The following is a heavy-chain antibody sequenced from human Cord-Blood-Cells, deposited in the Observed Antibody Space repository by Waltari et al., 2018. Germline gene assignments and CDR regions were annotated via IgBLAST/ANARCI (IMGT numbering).Heavy chain of an antibody. Sequence: EVQLVESGGGLVQPGGSLRLSCAASGLTFSSYWMRRVRQAPGKGLEWVANKKQDGSEKYYVDSVKGRFTISRDNAKNSLYLQMNSLRAEDTAVYYCAREGVVGGGFDYWGQGTLVTVSS. D-gene: IGHD3-16*01. CDR3: AREGVVGGGFDY. J-gene: IGHJ4*02. CDR2: KKQDGSEK. CDR1: GLTFSSYW. V-gene: IGHV3-7*01.